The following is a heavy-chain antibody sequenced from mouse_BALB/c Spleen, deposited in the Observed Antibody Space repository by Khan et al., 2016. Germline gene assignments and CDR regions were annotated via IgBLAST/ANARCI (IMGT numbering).Heavy chain of an antibody. CDR1: GYSITSDYA. CDR3: ARRGNYYFDS. CDR2: ISYSGST. Sequence: EVQLQESGPGLVKPSQSLSLTCTVTGYSITSDYAWNWIRQFPGNKLEWMGYISYSGSTSYNPSLKSRISITRDTSKNQFFLQLNSVTTEDTATYYCARRGNYYFDSWGQGTTLTVSS. J-gene: IGHJ2*01. V-gene: IGHV3-2*02. D-gene: IGHD2-1*01.